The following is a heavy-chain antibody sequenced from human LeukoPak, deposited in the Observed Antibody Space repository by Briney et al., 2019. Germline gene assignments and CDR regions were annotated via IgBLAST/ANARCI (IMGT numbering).Heavy chain of an antibody. CDR3: ARDNSVGESAWWFDP. J-gene: IGHJ5*02. Sequence: ASVKVSCKASGYTFTSYYIHWVRQAPGQGLEWMGIINPSGGSTSYAQKFQGRVTMTRDMSTSTDYMELTSLRSDDTGVYYCARDNSVGESAWWFDPWGQGTLVTVSS. D-gene: IGHD1-26*01. CDR1: GYTFTSYY. V-gene: IGHV1-46*01. CDR2: INPSGGST.